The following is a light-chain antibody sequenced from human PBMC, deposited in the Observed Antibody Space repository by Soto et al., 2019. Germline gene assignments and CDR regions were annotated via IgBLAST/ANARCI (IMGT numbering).Light chain of an antibody. Sequence: DIQMTQSPSTLSASVGDRVTITCRASQSINSCLAWYQQKPGKAPKLLIYKASSLERGVPLRFSGSGSGTDFTLTISSLQPDDFATYYCQQYNSYPCTFGQGTKVEFK. CDR1: QSINSC. V-gene: IGKV1-5*03. J-gene: IGKJ1*01. CDR2: KAS. CDR3: QQYNSYPCT.